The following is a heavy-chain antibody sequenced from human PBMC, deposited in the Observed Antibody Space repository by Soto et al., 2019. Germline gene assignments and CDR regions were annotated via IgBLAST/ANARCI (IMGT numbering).Heavy chain of an antibody. CDR1: GGSISSGGYY. Sequence: KASETLSLTCTVSGGSISSGGYYWSWIRQHPGKGLEWIGYIYYSGSTYYNPSLKSRVTISVDTSKNQFSLKLSSVTAADTAVYYCARARTMVRRGNAFDIWGQGTMVTVSS. D-gene: IGHD3-10*01. CDR2: IYYSGST. CDR3: ARARTMVRRGNAFDI. V-gene: IGHV4-31*03. J-gene: IGHJ3*02.